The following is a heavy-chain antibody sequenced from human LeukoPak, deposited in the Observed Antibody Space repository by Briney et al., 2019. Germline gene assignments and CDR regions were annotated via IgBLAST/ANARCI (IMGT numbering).Heavy chain of an antibody. V-gene: IGHV3-33*01. CDR2: IWYDGSNK. CDR1: GYTFRSYC. CDR3: ARVSYSSGCYYFDY. D-gene: IGHD3-22*01. Sequence: GGFLRLSCAASGYTFRSYCMHWVRQAPGKGLEWVAVIWYDGSNKYYADFVKGRFTISRDNSKNTLYLQMNSLRAEDTAVYYCARVSYSSGCYYFDYWGQGTLVTVSS. J-gene: IGHJ4*02.